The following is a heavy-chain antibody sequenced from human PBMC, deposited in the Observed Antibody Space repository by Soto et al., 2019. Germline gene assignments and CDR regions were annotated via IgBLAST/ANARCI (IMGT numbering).Heavy chain of an antibody. CDR1: GFSVSDNY. CDR3: ARGPLASAGYY. Sequence: EVQLVESGGGLVQPGGSLKLSCAASGFSVSDNYLTWVRQAPGKGLEWISVIYSDDGTNYADSVKGRFTVSRDTSKNTLFLQMNSLRAEDTAVYYCARGPLASAGYYWGQGTLVTVSS. V-gene: IGHV3-66*01. J-gene: IGHJ4*02. D-gene: IGHD6-25*01. CDR2: IYSDDGT.